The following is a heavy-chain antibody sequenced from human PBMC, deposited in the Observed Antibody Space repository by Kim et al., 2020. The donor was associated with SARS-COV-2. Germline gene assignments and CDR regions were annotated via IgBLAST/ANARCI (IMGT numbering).Heavy chain of an antibody. CDR1: GFTFSSYS. V-gene: IGHV3-21*01. CDR3: ARDGQQQLVPPSYYYYGMAV. J-gene: IGHJ6*02. Sequence: GGSLRLSCAASGFTFSSYSMNWVRQAPGKGLEWVSSISSSSSYIYYADSVKGRFTISRDNAKNSLYLQMNSLRAEDTAVYYCARDGQQQLVPPSYYYYGMAVWGQGTTVTVSS. CDR2: ISSSSSYI. D-gene: IGHD6-13*01.